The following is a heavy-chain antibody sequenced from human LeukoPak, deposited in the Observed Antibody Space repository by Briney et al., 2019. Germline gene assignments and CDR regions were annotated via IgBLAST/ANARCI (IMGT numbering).Heavy chain of an antibody. CDR1: GFSLSTSGVG. J-gene: IGHJ4*02. CDR2: IYWDDDK. V-gene: IGHV2-5*02. CDR3: AHSLYYYGSGSYYNWYNFDY. D-gene: IGHD3-10*01. Sequence: SGPTLVKPTQTLTLTCTFSGFSLSTSGVGVGWIRQPPGKALEWLALIYWDDDKRYSPSLKSRLTITKDTSKNQVVLTMTNMDPVDTATYYCAHSLYYYGSGSYYNWYNFDYWGQGTLVTVSS.